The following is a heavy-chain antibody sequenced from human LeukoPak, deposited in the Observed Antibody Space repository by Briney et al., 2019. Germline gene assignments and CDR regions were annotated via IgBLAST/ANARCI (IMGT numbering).Heavy chain of an antibody. CDR3: AKGLRLGELSSGFDY. CDR2: ISNSGGSA. D-gene: IGHD3-16*02. CDR1: GFTFSNYA. Sequence: GGSLRLSCVASGFTFSNYAMNWVRQAPGKGLEWVSGISNSGGSAYCADSVKGRFTISRDNSRNTLYLQMNSLRAEDTAVYYCAKGLRLGELSSGFDYWGQGTLVTVSS. J-gene: IGHJ4*02. V-gene: IGHV3-23*01.